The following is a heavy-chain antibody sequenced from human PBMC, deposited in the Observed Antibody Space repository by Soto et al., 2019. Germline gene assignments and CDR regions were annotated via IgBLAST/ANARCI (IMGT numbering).Heavy chain of an antibody. Sequence: ASVKVSCKASGYTFTSYAMHWVRQAPGQRLEWMGWINAGNGNTKYSQKFQGRVTITRDTSASTAYMELSSLRSEDTAVYYCARGSWYDYVWGSYRLFDYWGQGTLVTVSS. D-gene: IGHD3-16*02. CDR3: ARGSWYDYVWGSYRLFDY. V-gene: IGHV1-3*01. J-gene: IGHJ4*02. CDR1: GYTFTSYA. CDR2: INAGNGNT.